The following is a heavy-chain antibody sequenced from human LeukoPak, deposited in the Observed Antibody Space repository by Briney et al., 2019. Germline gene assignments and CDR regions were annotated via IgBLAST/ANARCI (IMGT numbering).Heavy chain of an antibody. CDR3: TKSGLPRSRDSFDI. V-gene: IGHV4-59*01. D-gene: IGHD7-27*01. Sequence: PSETLSLTCTVSGDSIRSYYWDWIRQPPGKGLEWLGDLYYSGATHLNPSPKSRVTISVDTSKNHSTLNLNSVTAAEAAVYYCTKSGLPRSRDSFDIWGQGTMVTISS. CDR2: LYYSGAT. J-gene: IGHJ3*02. CDR1: GDSIRSYY.